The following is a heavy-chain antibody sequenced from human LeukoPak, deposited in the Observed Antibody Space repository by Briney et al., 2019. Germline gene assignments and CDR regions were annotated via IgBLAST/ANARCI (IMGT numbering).Heavy chain of an antibody. CDR3: ARDRSTGPLRYFDWLSSDSYYYYGMDV. CDR2: ISSSSSTI. Sequence: GGSLRLSCAASGFTFSSYSMTWVRQAPGKGLEWVSYISSSSSTIYYADSVKGRFTISRDNAKNSLYLQMNSLRAEDTAVYYCARDRSTGPLRYFDWLSSDSYYYYGMDVWGQGTTVTVSS. J-gene: IGHJ6*02. D-gene: IGHD3-9*01. CDR1: GFTFSSYS. V-gene: IGHV3-48*01.